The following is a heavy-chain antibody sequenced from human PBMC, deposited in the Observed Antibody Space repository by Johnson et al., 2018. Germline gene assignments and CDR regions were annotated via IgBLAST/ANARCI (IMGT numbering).Heavy chain of an antibody. CDR2: IDPYKGDT. Sequence: VQLLESGAEVKKPGASVKVSCKTSGYSFTAHYLHWVRQAPGQGLEWMGWIDPYKGDTDYSQNFQGRVTLTGDTSITTAYMELSGLKSDDTGIYYCARETRDGFYPEALDLWGRGTMVIV. CDR1: GYSFTAHY. J-gene: IGHJ3*01. CDR3: ARETRDGFYPEALDL. V-gene: IGHV1-2*02. D-gene: IGHD3-3*01.